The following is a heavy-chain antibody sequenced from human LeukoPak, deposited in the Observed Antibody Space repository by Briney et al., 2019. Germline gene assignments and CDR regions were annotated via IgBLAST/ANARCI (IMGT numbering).Heavy chain of an antibody. Sequence: AGGSLRLSCSASGFTFSAYAMHWVRQAPGKRLERDSYISSSGSTIYYAGSVKGRFTISRDNAKNSLYLQMNSLRAEDTAVYYCARTGVVAATVDYWGQGTLVTVSS. CDR2: ISSSGSTI. J-gene: IGHJ4*02. D-gene: IGHD2-15*01. V-gene: IGHV3-48*04. CDR3: ARTGVVAATVDY. CDR1: GFTFSAYA.